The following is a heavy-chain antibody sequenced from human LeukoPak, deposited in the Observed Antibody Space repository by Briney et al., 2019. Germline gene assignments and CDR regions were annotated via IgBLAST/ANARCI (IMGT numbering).Heavy chain of an antibody. CDR2: INPNSGGT. CDR1: GYTFIGYY. CDR3: AIVTAAAGNFDY. J-gene: IGHJ4*02. D-gene: IGHD6-13*01. Sequence: GASVKVSCKASGYTFIGYYIHWVRQAPGQGLEWMGWINPNSGGTNYAQKFQGRVTMTRDTSISTVYMELSRLRSDDTAVYYCAIVTAAAGNFDYWGQGTLVTVSS. V-gene: IGHV1-2*02.